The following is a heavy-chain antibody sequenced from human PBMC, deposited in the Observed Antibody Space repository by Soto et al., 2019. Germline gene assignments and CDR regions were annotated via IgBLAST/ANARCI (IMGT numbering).Heavy chain of an antibody. Sequence: EVQMVESGGGLVQPGGSLRLSCAAAGFTFSSYSMNWVRQAPGKVQEWVSYSGGSSSTIYYADIVKGRFTISRDNAKNSLYLQMNGLRDEDTAVYYCARDKKKYYDFWSGSFSYVFDLWGRGTLVTVSS. J-gene: IGHJ2*01. D-gene: IGHD3-3*01. V-gene: IGHV3-48*02. CDR2: SGGSSSTI. CDR3: ARDKKKYYDFWSGSFSYVFDL. CDR1: GFTFSSYS.